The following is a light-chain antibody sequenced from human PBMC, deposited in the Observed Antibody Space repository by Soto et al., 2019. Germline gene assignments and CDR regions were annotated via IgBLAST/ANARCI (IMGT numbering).Light chain of an antibody. CDR3: QVWDIITYHVV. Sequence: SYDLTQPPSVSVAPGPTAKITCAGDNIDTKSMHWYQQRPGQAPVLVVHDDTDRAAGIPERFSGSKSGGTATLTISRVEAGDEADYYCQVWDIITYHVVFGGGTKVTVL. V-gene: IGLV3-21*02. CDR1: NIDTKS. CDR2: DDT. J-gene: IGLJ2*01.